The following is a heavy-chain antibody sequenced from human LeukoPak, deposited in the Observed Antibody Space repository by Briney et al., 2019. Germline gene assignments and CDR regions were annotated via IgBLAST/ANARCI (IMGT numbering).Heavy chain of an antibody. CDR3: ARAPYYYGSGSYYNVDAFDI. CDR1: GGSISSSKW. CDR2: IYRSGST. V-gene: IGHV4-4*02. D-gene: IGHD3-10*01. J-gene: IGHJ3*02. Sequence: SETLSLTCAVSGGSISSSKWWSWVAQPPGKGLEWVGEIYRSGSTNYNPSLKSRVTISVDKSKNQFSLKLSSVTAADTAVYYCARAPYYYGSGSYYNVDAFDIWGQGTMVTVSS.